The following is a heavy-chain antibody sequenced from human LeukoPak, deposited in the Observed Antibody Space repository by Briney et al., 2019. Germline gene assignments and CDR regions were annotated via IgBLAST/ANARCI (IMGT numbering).Heavy chain of an antibody. D-gene: IGHD2/OR15-2a*01. CDR2: MNPNSGNT. CDR1: GYTFTSYD. CDR3: ASRHRDYFAPFDY. Sequence: ASVKVSCKASGYTFTSYDINWVRQATGQGLEWMGWMNPNSGNTGYAQKFQGRVTITRNTSISTAYMELSSLRSEDTAVYYCASRHRDYFAPFDYWGRGTLVTVSS. J-gene: IGHJ4*02. V-gene: IGHV1-8*03.